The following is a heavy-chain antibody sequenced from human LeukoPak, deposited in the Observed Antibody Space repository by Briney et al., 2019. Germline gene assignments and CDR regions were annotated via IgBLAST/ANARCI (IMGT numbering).Heavy chain of an antibody. D-gene: IGHD2-2*01. V-gene: IGHV1-18*01. CDR2: ISAYNGNT. CDR3: ARVGSSTIRGAFDI. J-gene: IGHJ3*02. CDR1: GYTFTIYG. Sequence: ASVTVSFTGSGYTFTIYGIGWVRQAPGQGMGWVGWISAYNGNTNYAQKLQGRVTMTTDTSTSTAYMELRSLRSEDTAVYYCARVGSSTIRGAFDIWGQGTMVTVSS.